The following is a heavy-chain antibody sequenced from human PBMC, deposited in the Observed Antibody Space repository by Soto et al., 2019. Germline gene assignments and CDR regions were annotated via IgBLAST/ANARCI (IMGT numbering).Heavy chain of an antibody. CDR1: GGTFSSYA. CDR2: IIPIFGTA. Sequence: SVRGSCKTSGGTFSSYAISWVRQAPGQGLEWMGGIIPIFGTANYAQKFQGRVTITANESTSTAYMELSTLRSDDTAVCFCARAIPYYPSHWFDPWGQGTLVTVSS. J-gene: IGHJ5*02. D-gene: IGHD3-10*01. V-gene: IGHV1-69*13. CDR3: ARAIPYYPSHWFDP.